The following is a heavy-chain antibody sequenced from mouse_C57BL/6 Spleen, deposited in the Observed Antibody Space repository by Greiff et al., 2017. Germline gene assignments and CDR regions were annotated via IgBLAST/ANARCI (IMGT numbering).Heavy chain of an antibody. J-gene: IGHJ1*03. CDR2: ISSGGDYI. Sequence: EVMLVESGEGLVKPGGSLKLSCAASGFTFSSYAMSWVRQTPEKRLEWVAYISSGGDYIYYADTVKGRFTISRDNARNTLYLQMSSLKSEDTAMYYCTWGTTVVFDLYLDVWGTGTTVTVAS. V-gene: IGHV5-9-1*02. D-gene: IGHD1-1*01. CDR3: TWGTTVVFDLYLDV. CDR1: GFTFSSYA.